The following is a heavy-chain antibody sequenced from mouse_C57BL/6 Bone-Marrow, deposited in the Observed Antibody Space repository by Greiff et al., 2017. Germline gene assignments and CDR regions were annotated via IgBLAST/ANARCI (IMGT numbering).Heavy chain of an antibody. Sequence: EVQRVESEGGLVQPGSSMKLSCTASGFTFSDYYMAWVRQVPEKGLEWVANINYDGSSTYYLDSLKSRFIISRDNAKNILYLQMSSLKSEDTATYYCARILWLRRLYYFDYWGQGTTLTVSS. CDR2: INYDGSST. CDR3: ARILWLRRLYYFDY. J-gene: IGHJ2*01. V-gene: IGHV5-16*01. D-gene: IGHD2-2*01. CDR1: GFTFSDYY.